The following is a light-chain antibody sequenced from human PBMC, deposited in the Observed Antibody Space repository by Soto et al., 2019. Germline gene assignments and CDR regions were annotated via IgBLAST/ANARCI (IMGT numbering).Light chain of an antibody. V-gene: IGKV1-5*03. CDR1: QSIDRW. Sequence: DIQMTQSPPTLSASVGDRVTITCRASQSIDRWLAWYQQKPGKGPKILVYKASTLQSGVPSRFSGSGSGTEFTLTINNLQPDDFATYECQNDDSYPLAFGRGTKEEIK. CDR3: QNDDSYPLA. CDR2: KAS. J-gene: IGKJ4*01.